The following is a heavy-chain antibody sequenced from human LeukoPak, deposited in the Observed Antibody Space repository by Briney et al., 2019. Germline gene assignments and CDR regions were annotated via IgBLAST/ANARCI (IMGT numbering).Heavy chain of an antibody. J-gene: IGHJ6*02. D-gene: IGHD6-6*01. Sequence: GGSLRLSCAASGFTFSSYAMSWVRQAPGKGLEWVSAISGSGGSTYYADSVKGRFTISRDNSKNTLYLQMNSLRAEDTAVYYCAKEGYSSSSWGGYGMDVWGQGTTVTVSS. V-gene: IGHV3-23*01. CDR3: AKEGYSSSSWGGYGMDV. CDR1: GFTFSSYA. CDR2: ISGSGGST.